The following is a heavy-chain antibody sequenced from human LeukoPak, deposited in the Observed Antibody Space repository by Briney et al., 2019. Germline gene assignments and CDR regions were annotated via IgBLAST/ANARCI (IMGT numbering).Heavy chain of an antibody. CDR3: AREMAGYCIDY. CDR1: GGSISSGSYY. V-gene: IGHV4-61*02. D-gene: IGHD3-9*01. CDR2: IYTSGST. J-gene: IGHJ4*02. Sequence: PSETLSLTCSVSGGSISSGSYYWSWIRQPAGKGLEWIGRIYTSGSTNYNPSLKSRVTISVDTSKNQFSLKLSSVTAADTAVYYCAREMAGYCIDYWGQGTLVTVSS.